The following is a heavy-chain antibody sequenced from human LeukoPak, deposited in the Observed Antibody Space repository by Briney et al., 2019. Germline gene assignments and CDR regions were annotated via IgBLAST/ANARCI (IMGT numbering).Heavy chain of an antibody. CDR1: GYTFTGYY. D-gene: IGHD3-10*01. Sequence: VKVSRKASGYTFTGYYMHWVRQAPGQGLEWMGWINPNSGGTNYAQKFQGRVTMTRDTSISTAYMELSRLRSDDTAVYYCARVMVRGAHLLDYWGQGTLVTVSS. V-gene: IGHV1-2*02. CDR2: INPNSGGT. CDR3: ARVMVRGAHLLDY. J-gene: IGHJ4*02.